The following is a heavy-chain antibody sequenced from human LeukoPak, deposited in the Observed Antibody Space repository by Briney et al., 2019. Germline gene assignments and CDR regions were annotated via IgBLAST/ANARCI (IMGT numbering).Heavy chain of an antibody. CDR3: ARNTYYYDSSGYYRVDAFDT. J-gene: IGHJ3*02. Sequence: PGRSLRLSCAASGFTFSSYGMHWVRQAPGKGLEWVAVIWYDGSNKYYAGSVKGRFTISRDNSKNTLYLQMNSLRAEDTAVYYCARNTYYYDSSGYYRVDAFDTWGQGTMVTVSS. CDR1: GFTFSSYG. V-gene: IGHV3-33*01. D-gene: IGHD3-22*01. CDR2: IWYDGSNK.